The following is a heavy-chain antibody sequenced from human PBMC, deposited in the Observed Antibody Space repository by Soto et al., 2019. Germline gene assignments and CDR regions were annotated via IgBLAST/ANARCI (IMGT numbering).Heavy chain of an antibody. V-gene: IGHV1-3*01. J-gene: IGHJ5*02. CDR3: ATDASAGRILRGPWFDP. CDR2: INAGNGNT. D-gene: IGHD3-9*01. CDR1: GYTFTSYA. Sequence: ASVKVSCKASGYTFTSYAMNWVRQAPGQRLEWMGWINAGNGNTKYSQKFQGRVTITRDTSASTAYMELSSLRSEDTAVYYCATDASAGRILRGPWFDPWGQGTLVTVS.